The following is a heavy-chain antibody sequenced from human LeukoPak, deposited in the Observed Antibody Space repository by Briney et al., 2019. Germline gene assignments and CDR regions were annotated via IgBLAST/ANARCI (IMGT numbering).Heavy chain of an antibody. V-gene: IGHV4-59*01. J-gene: IGHJ5*02. D-gene: IGHD3-3*01. CDR2: IYYSGST. CDR3: ARVGRFLEIDP. CDR1: GGSISSYY. Sequence: SETLSLTCTVSGGSISSYYWSRIRQPPGKGLEWIGYIYYSGSTNYNPSLKSRVTISVDTSKNQFSLKLSSVTAADTAVYYCARVGRFLEIDPWGQGTLVTVSS.